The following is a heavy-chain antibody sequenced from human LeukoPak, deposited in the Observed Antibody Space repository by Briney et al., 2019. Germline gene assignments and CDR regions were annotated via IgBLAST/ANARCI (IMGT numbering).Heavy chain of an antibody. V-gene: IGHV4-39*01. D-gene: IGHD3-10*01. CDR3: ARLPWWGDYCGPRYFYFDY. J-gene: IGHJ4*02. CDR1: GGSISSSSYY. CDR2: IYYSGST. Sequence: SETLSLTCTVSGGSISSSSYYWGWIRQPPGKGLEWIGSIYYSGSTYYNPSLKSRVTISVDTSKNQFSLKLSSVTAADTAVYYCARLPWWGDYCGPRYFYFDYWGQGTLVTVSS.